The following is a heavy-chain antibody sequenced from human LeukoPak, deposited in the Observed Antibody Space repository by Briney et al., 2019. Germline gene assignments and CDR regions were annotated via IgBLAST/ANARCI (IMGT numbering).Heavy chain of an antibody. D-gene: IGHD1-1*01. J-gene: IGHJ4*02. CDR3: ARHRLQLERRGLDY. V-gene: IGHV3-7*01. CDR2: IKQDGGEK. CDR1: GFTFSSYW. Sequence: PGRSLRLSCAASGFTFSSYWMSWVRQPPGNGLEWVANIKQDGGEKYYVDSVKGRFTISRDNAKNSLYQQMNSLRAEDTAVYYCARHRLQLERRGLDYWGQGTLVTVSS.